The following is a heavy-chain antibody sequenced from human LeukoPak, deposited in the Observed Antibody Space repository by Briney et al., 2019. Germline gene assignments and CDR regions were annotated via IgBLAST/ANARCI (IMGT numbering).Heavy chain of an antibody. Sequence: SETLSLTCAVSGYSISSGYYWGWIRQPPGKGLEWIGSIYHSGSTYYNPSLKSRVTISVDTSKNQFSLKLSSVTAADTAVYYCARAPDYYYMDVWGKGTTVTVSS. CDR2: IYHSGST. CDR1: GYSISSGYY. CDR3: ARAPDYYYMDV. V-gene: IGHV4-38-2*01. J-gene: IGHJ6*03.